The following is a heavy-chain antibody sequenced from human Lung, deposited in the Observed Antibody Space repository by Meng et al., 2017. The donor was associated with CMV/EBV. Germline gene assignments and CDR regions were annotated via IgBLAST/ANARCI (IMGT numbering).Heavy chain of an antibody. D-gene: IGHD3-3*01. V-gene: IGHV4-34*01. J-gene: IGHJ4*02. CDR1: GGSLSGSY. CDR2: INRGGST. CDR3: ARAVNDDFWSEYYRSDRIDY. Sequence: SETLSLXCAVHGGSLSGSYWGWIRQTPEKGLEWIGEINRGGSTTYNPSLKSRVTISIDTSKNQFSLKLSSVTAADTAVYYCARAVNDDFWSEYYRSDRIDYWGQGXLVTVSS.